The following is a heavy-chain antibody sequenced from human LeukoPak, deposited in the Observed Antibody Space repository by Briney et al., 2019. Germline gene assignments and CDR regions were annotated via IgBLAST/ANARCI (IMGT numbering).Heavy chain of an antibody. D-gene: IGHD4-17*01. CDR3: ASLKKGGYGDYAKSC. Sequence: GGSLRLSCAASGFTVSSNYMSWVRQAPGKGLEWVSVIYSGGSTYYADSVKGRFTISRDNSKNTLYLQMNSLRAEDTAVYYCASLKKGGYGDYAKSCWGQGTLVAVSS. CDR1: GFTVSSNY. J-gene: IGHJ4*02. CDR2: IYSGGST. V-gene: IGHV3-66*02.